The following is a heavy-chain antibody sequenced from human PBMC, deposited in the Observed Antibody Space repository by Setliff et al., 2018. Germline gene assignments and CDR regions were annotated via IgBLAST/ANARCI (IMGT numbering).Heavy chain of an antibody. D-gene: IGHD4-17*01. V-gene: IGHV1-2*02. CDR3: ARSRLYGGWFDP. CDR1: GYSFTLYA. Sequence: GASVKVSCKASGYSFTLYAMHWVRQAPGQGLXXXXWXXXXXXXXXXXXXXXXXXXXTRDTSISTAYMELSRLRSDDTAVYSCARSRLYGGWFDPWGQGTLVTVSS. J-gene: IGHJ5*02. CDR2: XXXXXXXX.